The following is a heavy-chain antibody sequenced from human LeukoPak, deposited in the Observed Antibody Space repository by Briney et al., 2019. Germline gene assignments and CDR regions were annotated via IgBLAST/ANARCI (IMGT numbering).Heavy chain of an antibody. CDR2: INHSGST. V-gene: IGHV4-34*01. CDR1: GGSFSGYY. J-gene: IGHJ5*02. Sequence: SETLCLTCAVYGGSFSGYYWSWLRQPPGKGLEWIGEINHSGSTNYNPSLKSRVTISVDTSKNQFSLKLSSVTAADTAVYYCARRITIFGVVISWGQGTLVTVSS. D-gene: IGHD3-3*01. CDR3: ARRITIFGVVIS.